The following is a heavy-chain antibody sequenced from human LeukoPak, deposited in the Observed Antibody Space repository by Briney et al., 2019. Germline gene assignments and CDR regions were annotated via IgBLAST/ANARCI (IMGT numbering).Heavy chain of an antibody. CDR2: IKQDGSER. D-gene: IGHD3-10*01. Sequence: GGSLRLSCAASGFTFSGFSMSWVRQSPTEGLEWVANIKQDGSERYYVDSVKGRFTISRDNAKNSLSLQMNNLRVEDTAVYYCARAGSHWHYVYWGQGTVVTVSS. CDR3: ARAGSHWHYVY. CDR1: GFTFSGFS. V-gene: IGHV3-7*01. J-gene: IGHJ4*02.